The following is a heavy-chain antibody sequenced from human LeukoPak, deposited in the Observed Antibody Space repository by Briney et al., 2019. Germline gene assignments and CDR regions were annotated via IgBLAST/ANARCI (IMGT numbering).Heavy chain of an antibody. CDR2: IRAYNFNT. CDR1: GCTFTSYG. CDR3: SRDVGRHVIEGATGQFDY. Sequence: ASVKVSCKASGCTFTSYGISWVRQAPGHRLEGMGWIRAYNFNTNYAQKLQAKDTMTTNTTISTAYMELSRLRSDDTAVHYSSRDVGRHVIEGATGQFDYGAQGPLVPVSS. J-gene: IGHJ4*02. V-gene: IGHV1-18*01. D-gene: IGHD2/OR15-2a*01.